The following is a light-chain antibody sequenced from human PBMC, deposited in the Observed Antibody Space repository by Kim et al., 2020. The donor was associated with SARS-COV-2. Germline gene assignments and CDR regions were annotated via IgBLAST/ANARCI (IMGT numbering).Light chain of an antibody. Sequence: EIVMTQSPDTLSVSPGERATLSCRASQSVRSNLVWYQQKPGQAPRLLIYGASTRVTGIPARFSGSGSGTEFTLTIYSLQPEDSAIYYCQQYNDWLSFGGENKVDIK. V-gene: IGKV3-15*01. CDR3: QQYNDWLS. CDR1: QSVRSN. J-gene: IGKJ4*01. CDR2: GAS.